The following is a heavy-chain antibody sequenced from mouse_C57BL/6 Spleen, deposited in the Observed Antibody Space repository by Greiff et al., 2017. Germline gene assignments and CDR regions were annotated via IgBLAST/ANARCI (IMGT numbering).Heavy chain of an antibody. CDR3: ARGDGSSSFAY. Sequence: LQQSGAELVRPGASVKMSCKASGYTFTSSNMHWVKQTPRQGLEWIGAIYPGNGDTSYNQKFKGKATLTVDTSSSTAYMQLSSLTAEDSAVYFCARGDGSSSFAYWGQGTLVTVSA. J-gene: IGHJ3*01. V-gene: IGHV1-12*01. D-gene: IGHD1-1*01. CDR2: IYPGNGDT. CDR1: GYTFTSSN.